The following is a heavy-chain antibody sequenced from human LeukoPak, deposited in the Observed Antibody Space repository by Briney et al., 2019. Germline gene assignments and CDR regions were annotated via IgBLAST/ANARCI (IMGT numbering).Heavy chain of an antibody. V-gene: IGHV4-30-4*01. CDR1: GGSISSGDYY. J-gene: IGHJ5*02. D-gene: IGHD4-23*01. CDR2: IYYSGST. CDR3: ARDLRATVVTGWFDP. Sequence: PSETLSLTCTVSGGSISSGDYYWSWIRQPPGKGLEWIGYIYYSGSTYYNPSLKSRVTISVDTSKNQFSLKLSSVTAADTAVYYCARDLRATVVTGWFDPWGQGTLVTVSS.